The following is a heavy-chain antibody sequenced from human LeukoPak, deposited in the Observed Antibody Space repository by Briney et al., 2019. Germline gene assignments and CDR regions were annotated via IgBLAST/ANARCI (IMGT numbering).Heavy chain of an antibody. J-gene: IGHJ4*02. CDR3: ARGAEYSGAWCQDY. V-gene: IGHV3-7*01. Sequence: PGGSLRLSCVASGITFSSYWLSWVRQAPGKGLEWVANIKQDGSDKYYVDSVKGRFTISRDNAKNSLSLQMNSLRAEDTAVYYCARGAEYSGAWCQDYWGQGTLVTVSS. D-gene: IGHD6-19*01. CDR2: IKQDGSDK. CDR1: GITFSSYW.